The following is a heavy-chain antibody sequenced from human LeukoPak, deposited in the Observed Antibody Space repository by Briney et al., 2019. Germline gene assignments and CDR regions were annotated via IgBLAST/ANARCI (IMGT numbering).Heavy chain of an antibody. D-gene: IGHD2-2*01. CDR1: GFTFSNAW. V-gene: IGHV3-7*04. J-gene: IGHJ6*02. CDR2: IKQDGSEK. CDR3: ARDIVVVPAARTYYYYGMDV. Sequence: GGSLRLSCAASGFTFSNAWMSWVRQAPGKGLEWVANIKQDGSEKYYVDSVKGRFTISRDNAKNSLYLQMNSLRAEDTAVYYCARDIVVVPAARTYYYYGMDVWGQGTTVTVSS.